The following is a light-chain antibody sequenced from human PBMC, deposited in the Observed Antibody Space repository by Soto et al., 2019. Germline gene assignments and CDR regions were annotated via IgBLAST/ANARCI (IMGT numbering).Light chain of an antibody. Sequence: DIQMTQSPSSLSASVGDRVTITCQASQDISNYLNWYQQKPGKAPKLLIYDAYNLETGFPSRFSGSGSGTDFTFTISSLQPEDIATYYCQQYSSFGGGTKVEIK. CDR2: DAY. J-gene: IGKJ4*01. V-gene: IGKV1-33*01. CDR3: QQYSS. CDR1: QDISNY.